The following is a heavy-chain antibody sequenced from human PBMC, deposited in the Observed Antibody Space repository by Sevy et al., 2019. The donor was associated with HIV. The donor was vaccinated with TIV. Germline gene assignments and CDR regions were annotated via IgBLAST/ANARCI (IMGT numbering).Heavy chain of an antibody. D-gene: IGHD2-2*01. CDR1: GGSFSGYY. CDR3: ARAGSRYFQH. J-gene: IGHJ1*01. Sequence: SETLSLTCAVYGGSFSGYYWSWIRQPPGKGLEWIGEINHSGSTNYNPSLKSRVTISVDTSKNQFSLKLGSVTAADTAVYYCARAGSRYFQHWGQGTLVTVSS. CDR2: INHSGST. V-gene: IGHV4-34*01.